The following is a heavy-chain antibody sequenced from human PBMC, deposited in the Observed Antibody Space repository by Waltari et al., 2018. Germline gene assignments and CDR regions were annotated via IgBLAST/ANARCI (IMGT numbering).Heavy chain of an antibody. V-gene: IGHV3-30*03. D-gene: IGHD1-7*01. CDR2: IFNDGTVK. J-gene: IGHJ4*02. CDR3: VLPSQLLFFHY. CDR1: GFIFHTYG. Sequence: QLQLVEYWGGVAQPGGPLRLSCADSGFIFHTYGMNCVLQAPGMWLQWGAVIFNDGTVKCYDDFVKGRFAISRYDSKNTLYLQMSSLRVEDTAVYYCVLPSQLLFFHYWGQCILVTVSS.